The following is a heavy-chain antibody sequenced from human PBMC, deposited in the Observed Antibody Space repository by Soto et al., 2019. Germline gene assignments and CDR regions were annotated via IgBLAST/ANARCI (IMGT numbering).Heavy chain of an antibody. D-gene: IGHD2-15*01. Sequence: SVKVSCKASGGTFSSYAISWVRQAPGQGLEWMGGIIPIFGTANYAQKFQGRVTITADESTSTAYMELSSLRSEDTAVYYCARGSYCSGGSCYSVWFDPWGQGTLVTVSS. CDR1: GGTFSSYA. CDR2: IIPIFGTA. CDR3: ARGSYCSGGSCYSVWFDP. J-gene: IGHJ5*02. V-gene: IGHV1-69*01.